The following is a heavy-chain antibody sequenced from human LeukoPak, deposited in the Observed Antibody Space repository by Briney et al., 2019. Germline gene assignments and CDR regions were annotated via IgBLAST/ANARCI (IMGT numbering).Heavy chain of an antibody. CDR2: IRYDGSNK. CDR3: ATTYSSSWYSSNYYYYYMDV. D-gene: IGHD6-13*01. Sequence: GGSLRLSCAASGFTFSSYGMHWVRQAPGKGLEWVAFIRYDGSNKYYADSVKGRFTISRDNSKNTLYLQMNSLRAEDTAVYYCATTYSSSWYSSNYYYYYMDVWGKGTTVTISS. V-gene: IGHV3-30*02. J-gene: IGHJ6*03. CDR1: GFTFSSYG.